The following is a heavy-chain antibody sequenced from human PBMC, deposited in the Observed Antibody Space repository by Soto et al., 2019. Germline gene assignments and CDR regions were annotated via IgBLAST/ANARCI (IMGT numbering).Heavy chain of an antibody. D-gene: IGHD3-9*01. CDR1: GFTFSSYS. V-gene: IGHV3-21*01. CDR2: ISSSSSYI. J-gene: IGHJ4*02. CDR3: ARGGDYDILTGYYLFPFFDY. Sequence: ESGGGLVKPGGSLRLSCAASGFTFSSYSMNWVRQAPGKGLEWVSSISSSSSYIYYADSVKGRFTISRDNDKNSLYLQMNSLRAEDTAVYYCARGGDYDILTGYYLFPFFDYWGQGTLVTVSS.